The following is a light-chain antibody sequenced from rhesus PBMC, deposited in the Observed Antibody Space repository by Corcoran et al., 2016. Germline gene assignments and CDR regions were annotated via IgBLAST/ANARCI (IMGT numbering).Light chain of an antibody. J-gene: IGKJ1*01. V-gene: IGKV1-21*01. CDR3: QQYSSAPPWT. CDR2: KAS. CDR1: QGIASW. Sequence: DIQMTQSPSSLSASVGDRVTITCRASQGIASWLAWYQQRPGKAPKLLIYKASSLQSGVPSRFSCSGSGTDFTLTISSLQPEDFATYYCQQYSSAPPWTFGQGTKVEIK.